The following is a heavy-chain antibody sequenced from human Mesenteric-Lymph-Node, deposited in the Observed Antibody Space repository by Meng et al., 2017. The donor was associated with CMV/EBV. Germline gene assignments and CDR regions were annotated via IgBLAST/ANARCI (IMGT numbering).Heavy chain of an antibody. Sequence: GSLRLSCNVSGGSINSNSYYWAWIRQPPGRGLESIGSVYYTGSTYSNPSLQSRVTISVDTSKNQFSLKLSSVTAADTAVYYCASLGIAVAGRWGQGTLVTVSS. J-gene: IGHJ4*02. CDR3: ASLGIAVAGR. CDR2: VYYTGST. V-gene: IGHV4-39*01. D-gene: IGHD6-19*01. CDR1: GGSINSNSYY.